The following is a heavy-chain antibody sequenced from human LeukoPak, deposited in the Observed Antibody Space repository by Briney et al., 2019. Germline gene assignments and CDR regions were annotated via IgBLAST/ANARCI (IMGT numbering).Heavy chain of an antibody. Sequence: GGSLRLSCAASGFTVSSKYMSWVRQAPGKGLEWVSIIYSGGSTYYADSVKGRFTISRDNSKNTLYLQMNSLRAEDTAVYYCAKTLYSSSWYFPADNWFDPWGQGTLVTVSS. CDR2: IYSGGST. J-gene: IGHJ5*02. CDR1: GFTVSSKY. CDR3: AKTLYSSSWYFPADNWFDP. V-gene: IGHV3-53*01. D-gene: IGHD6-13*01.